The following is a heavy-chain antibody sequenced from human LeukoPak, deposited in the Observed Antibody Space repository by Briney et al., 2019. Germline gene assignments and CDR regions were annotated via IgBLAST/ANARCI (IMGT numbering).Heavy chain of an antibody. V-gene: IGHV4-59*08. CDR1: GGSISSYY. CDR2: IYYSGST. CDR3: ARGLEDGALSLGYYYGMDV. J-gene: IGHJ6*02. Sequence: SETLSLTCTVSGGSISSYYWSWIRQPPGKGLEWIGYIYYSGSTNYNPSLKSRVTISVDTSKNQFSLKLSSVTAADTAVYYCARGLEDGALSLGYYYGMDVWGQGTTVTVSS. D-gene: IGHD3-10*01.